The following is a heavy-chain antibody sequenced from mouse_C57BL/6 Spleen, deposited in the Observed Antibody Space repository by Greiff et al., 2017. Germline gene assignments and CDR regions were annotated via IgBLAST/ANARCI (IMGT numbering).Heavy chain of an antibody. CDR1: GYSITSGYY. D-gene: IGHD1-1*01. CDR3: ARDPHYYGSSYDY. CDR2: ISYDGSN. J-gene: IGHJ2*01. V-gene: IGHV3-6*01. Sequence: EVKLVESGPGLVKPSQSLSLTCSVTGYSITSGYYWNWIRQFPGNKLEWMGYISYDGSNNYNPSLKNRISITRDTSKNQFFLKLNSVTTEDTATYYCARDPHYYGSSYDYWGQGTTLTVSS.